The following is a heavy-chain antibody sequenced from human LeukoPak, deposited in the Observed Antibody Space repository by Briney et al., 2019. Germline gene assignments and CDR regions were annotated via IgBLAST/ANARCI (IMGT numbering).Heavy chain of an antibody. J-gene: IGHJ4*02. CDR3: ARHPLIMAGDGDFDY. V-gene: IGHV3-7*01. Sequence: GGSLRLSCAASGFSFSEYWMSWVRQAPGKGLEWAANIKPDGSETYYLASVRGRFSISRDNAKNSLYLEMNSLRAEDTAMYYCARHPLIMAGDGDFDYWGQGTLVTVSS. CDR1: GFSFSEYW. CDR2: IKPDGSET. D-gene: IGHD4/OR15-4a*01.